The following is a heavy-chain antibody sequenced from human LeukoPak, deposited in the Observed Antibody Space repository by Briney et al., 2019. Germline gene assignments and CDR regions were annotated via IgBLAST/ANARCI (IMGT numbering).Heavy chain of an antibody. CDR2: INPNSGGT. Sequence: ASVKVPCKASGYTFTGYYMHWVRQAPRQGLEWMGWINPNSGGTNYAQKFQGRVTMTRDTSISTAYMELSRLRSDDTAVYYCARDRPAGTVYMDVWGKGTTVTVSS. J-gene: IGHJ6*03. D-gene: IGHD6-13*01. CDR1: GYTFTGYY. V-gene: IGHV1-2*02. CDR3: ARDRPAGTVYMDV.